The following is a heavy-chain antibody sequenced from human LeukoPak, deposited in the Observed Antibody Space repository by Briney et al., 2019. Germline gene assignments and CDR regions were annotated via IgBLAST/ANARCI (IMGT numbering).Heavy chain of an antibody. D-gene: IGHD2-21*02. CDR3: ARGTFCGGDCSLHYFDP. Sequence: PGGSLRLSCAASGFTFSSYWMHWVRQVPGKGLVWVSRIKSDGSSITYADSVKGRFTISRDNAQNSLYLQMNSLRADDTAVYYCARGTFCGGDCSLHYFDPWGQGTLVTVSS. CDR2: IKSDGSSI. V-gene: IGHV3-74*01. CDR1: GFTFSSYW. J-gene: IGHJ5*02.